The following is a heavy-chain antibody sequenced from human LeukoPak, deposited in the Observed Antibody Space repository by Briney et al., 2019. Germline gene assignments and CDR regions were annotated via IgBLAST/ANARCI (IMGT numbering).Heavy chain of an antibody. CDR1: GFTFSSYS. Sequence: GGSLRLSCAASGFTFSSYSMNWVRQAPGKGLEWVSSIISSSSYIYYADSVKGRFTISRDNAKNSLYLQMNSLRAEDTAVYYCARDGSLIVVVPDAFDIWGQGTMVTVSS. D-gene: IGHD2-2*01. J-gene: IGHJ3*02. CDR3: ARDGSLIVVVPDAFDI. V-gene: IGHV3-21*01. CDR2: IISSSSYI.